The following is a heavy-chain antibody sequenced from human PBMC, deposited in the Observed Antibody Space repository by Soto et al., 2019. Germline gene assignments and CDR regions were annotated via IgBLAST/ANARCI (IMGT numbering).Heavy chain of an antibody. CDR3: ARERGYQLLNYYYGMDV. CDR1: GYSFTSYW. Sequence: PGESLKISCKGSGYSFTSYWIGWVRQMPGKGLEWMGIIYPGDSDTRYSPSFQGQVTISADKSISTAYLQWSSLKASDTAMYYCARERGYQLLNYYYGMDVWGQGTTVTVSS. CDR2: IYPGDSDT. J-gene: IGHJ6*02. V-gene: IGHV5-51*01. D-gene: IGHD2-2*01.